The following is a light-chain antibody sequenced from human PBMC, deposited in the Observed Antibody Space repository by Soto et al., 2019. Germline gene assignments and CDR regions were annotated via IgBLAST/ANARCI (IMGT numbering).Light chain of an antibody. J-gene: IGLJ1*01. V-gene: IGLV2-14*01. Sequence: QSALTQPASVSGSPGQSITISCTGTSSDVGGYNYVSWYQQYPGKAPKLMIFDVSNRPSGVSNRFSGSESGNTASLTISGLQAEDEADYYCSSYTSSSTRVFGTGTKVTVL. CDR1: SSDVGGYNY. CDR2: DVS. CDR3: SSYTSSSTRV.